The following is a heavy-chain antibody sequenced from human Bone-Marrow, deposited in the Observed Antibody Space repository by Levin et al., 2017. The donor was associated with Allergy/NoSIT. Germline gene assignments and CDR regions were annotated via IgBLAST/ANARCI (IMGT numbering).Heavy chain of an antibody. J-gene: IGHJ4*02. D-gene: IGHD2-15*01. CDR3: ATGERACTGGGCYADLDY. V-gene: IGHV1-24*01. CDR1: GYTLSEVS. Sequence: RASVKVSCKVSGYTLSEVSIHWVRQAPGKGLEWMGGFDTEDGETIYAQKFQGRVTMTEDTSTDTSYMELSSLRSEAPAVYYCATGERACTGGGCYADLDYWGQGTLVIVSS. CDR2: FDTEDGET.